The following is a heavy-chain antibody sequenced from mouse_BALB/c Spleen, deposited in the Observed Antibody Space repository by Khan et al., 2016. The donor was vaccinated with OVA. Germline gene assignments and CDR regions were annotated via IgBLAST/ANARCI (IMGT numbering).Heavy chain of an antibody. Sequence: EVELVESGGGLVQPGGSRKLSCAASGFTFSSYGMHWVRQAPEKGLEWVAYISGDSSTIYYADTVKGRFTISRANPKNTLFLQMTSLMSEDTAMDYCATSYYYGYYFDYWGPGTTLTVSS. CDR2: ISGDSSTI. CDR3: ATSYYYGYYFDY. D-gene: IGHD1-1*01. CDR1: GFTFSSYG. V-gene: IGHV5-17*02. J-gene: IGHJ2*01.